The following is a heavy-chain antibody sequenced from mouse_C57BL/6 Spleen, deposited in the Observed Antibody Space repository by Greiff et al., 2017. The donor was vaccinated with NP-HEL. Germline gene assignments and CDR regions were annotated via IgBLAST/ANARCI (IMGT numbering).Heavy chain of an antibody. CDR2: IRNKANGYTT. D-gene: IGHD1-1*01. J-gene: IGHJ3*01. CDR3: ARSPNYGSSPWFAY. Sequence: EVQVVESGGGLVQPGGSLSLSCAASGFTFTDYYMSWVRQPPGKALEWLGFIRNKANGYTTEYSASVKGRFTISRDNSQSILYLQMNALRAEDSATYYCARSPNYGSSPWFAYWGQGTLVTVSA. CDR1: GFTFTDYY. V-gene: IGHV7-3*01.